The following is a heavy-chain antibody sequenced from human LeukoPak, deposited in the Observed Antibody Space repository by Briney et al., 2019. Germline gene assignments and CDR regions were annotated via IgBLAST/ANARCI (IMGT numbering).Heavy chain of an antibody. CDR1: GFTFSSYW. CDR2: IKQDGSEK. D-gene: IGHD3-9*01. Sequence: GSLRLSCAASGFTFSSYWMSWVRQAPGKGLEWVANIKQDGSEKYYVDSVKGRFTISRDNAKNSLYLQMNSLRAEDTAVYYCARELYYDILTGALLSYYYYYGMDVWGQGTTVTVSS. CDR3: ARELYYDILTGALLSYYYYYGMDV. J-gene: IGHJ6*02. V-gene: IGHV3-7*01.